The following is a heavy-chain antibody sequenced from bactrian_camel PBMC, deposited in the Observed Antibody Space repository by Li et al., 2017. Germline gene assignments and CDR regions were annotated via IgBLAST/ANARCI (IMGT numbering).Heavy chain of an antibody. Sequence: QVQLVESGGGLVQPGGSLRLSCAASGFIFSNYWMYWVRQAPGKGLEWVSSINSGGIRIFYADSVMDRFTISRDNAKNAMYLQMNSLTPDDTAVYFCARARAEDLFYGGQWSFAVWGQGTQVTVS. D-gene: IGHD2*01. J-gene: IGHJ4*01. CDR3: ARARAEDLFYGGQWSFAV. CDR1: GFIFSNYW. V-gene: IGHV3S1*01. CDR2: INSGGIRI.